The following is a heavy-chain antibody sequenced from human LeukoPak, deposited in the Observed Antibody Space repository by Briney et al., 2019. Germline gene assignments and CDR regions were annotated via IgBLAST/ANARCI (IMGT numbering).Heavy chain of an antibody. Sequence: PSETLSLTCTVSGGSISSYYWSWIRQPPGKGLEWIGYIYYSGSTNYNPSLKSRVTISVGTSKNQFSLKLSSVTAADTAVYYCARVNWNNWFDPWGQGTLVTVSS. V-gene: IGHV4-59*01. CDR3: ARVNWNNWFDP. J-gene: IGHJ5*02. CDR2: IYYSGST. CDR1: GGSISSYY. D-gene: IGHD1-1*01.